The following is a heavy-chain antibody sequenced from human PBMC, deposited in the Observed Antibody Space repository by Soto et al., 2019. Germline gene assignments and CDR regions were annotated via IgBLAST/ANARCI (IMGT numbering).Heavy chain of an antibody. D-gene: IGHD3-22*01. CDR1: GYTFINYG. CDR3: ARERRRQYYYDSSGYQLAAFDI. CDR2: NNVYNGNT. V-gene: IGHV1-18*01. J-gene: IGHJ3*02. Sequence: ASVKVSCKASGYTFINYGITWARQAPGRGLEWLGWNNVYNGNTNYAQKLQGRVTMTTDTSTSTAYMELRSLRSDDTAVYYCARERRRQYYYDSSGYQLAAFDIWGQGTMVTVSS.